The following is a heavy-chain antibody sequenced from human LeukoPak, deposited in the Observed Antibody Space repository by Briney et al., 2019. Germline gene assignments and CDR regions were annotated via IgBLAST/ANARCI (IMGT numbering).Heavy chain of an antibody. J-gene: IGHJ4*02. V-gene: IGHV3-7*04. CDR1: GFPFSSYW. D-gene: IGHD5-24*01. CDR2: IKQDGSKK. Sequence: GGSLRLSCVASGFPFSSYWMTWVCQAPGKGLEWVANIKQDGSKKSYVDSVKGRFTISRDNAKNSLYLQMNSLRAEDTAIYYCTRVGYIDEGIDYWGQGTLVTVSS. CDR3: TRVGYIDEGIDY.